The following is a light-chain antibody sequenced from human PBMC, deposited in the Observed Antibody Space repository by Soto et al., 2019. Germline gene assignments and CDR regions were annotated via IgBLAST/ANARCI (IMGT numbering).Light chain of an antibody. V-gene: IGKV3-15*01. CDR3: QQYNNWPPT. CDR1: QSVNSN. Sequence: EILMTQSPATLSVSPGETVTLSCRASQSVNSNLAWYQQKPGQAPRLLIYGASTRATGIPARFSGSGSGTEFTLTISSLQSEDFAIYSCQQYNNWPPTFGQGTRLEIK. CDR2: GAS. J-gene: IGKJ5*01.